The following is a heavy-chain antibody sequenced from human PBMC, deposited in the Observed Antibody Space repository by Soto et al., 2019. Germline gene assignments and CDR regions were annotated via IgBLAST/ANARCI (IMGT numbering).Heavy chain of an antibody. D-gene: IGHD3-3*01. CDR3: AKDTFIDFWSGPDY. CDR2: ISGSGGST. V-gene: IGHV3-23*01. Sequence: EVQLLESGGGLVQPGGSLRLSCAASGFTFSSYAMSWVRQAPGKGLEWVSAISGSGGSTYYADSVKGRFTISRDNSKNPLYLQMNSLRAEDTAVYYCAKDTFIDFWSGPDYWGQGTLVTVSS. CDR1: GFTFSSYA. J-gene: IGHJ4*02.